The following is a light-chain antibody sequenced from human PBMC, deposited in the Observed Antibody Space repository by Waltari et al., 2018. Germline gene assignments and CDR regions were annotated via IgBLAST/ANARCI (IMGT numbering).Light chain of an antibody. V-gene: IGLV2-14*01. Sequence: QSALTQPASVSGSPGQSITISCTGTSSDVGGYNYVSWYQPHPGKAPKIMIYEVNNRPSGVSNRVSGSKSGNTASLTISGLQAEDEADYYCSSYTSSNTLVFGGGTKLTVL. CDR3: SSYTSSNTLV. J-gene: IGLJ2*01. CDR1: SSDVGGYNY. CDR2: EVN.